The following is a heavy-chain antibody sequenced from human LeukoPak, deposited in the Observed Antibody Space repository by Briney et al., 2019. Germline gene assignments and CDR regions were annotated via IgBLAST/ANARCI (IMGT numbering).Heavy chain of an antibody. V-gene: IGHV3-23*01. Sequence: GGSLRLSCAASGFTFSSYAMSWVRQAPVKGLEWVSAISGSGGSTYYADSVKGRFTISRDNSKNTLYLQMNSLRAEDTAVYYCAKGIAADLSYYFDYWGQGTLVTVSS. D-gene: IGHD6-13*01. CDR3: AKGIAADLSYYFDY. CDR1: GFTFSSYA. J-gene: IGHJ4*02. CDR2: ISGSGGST.